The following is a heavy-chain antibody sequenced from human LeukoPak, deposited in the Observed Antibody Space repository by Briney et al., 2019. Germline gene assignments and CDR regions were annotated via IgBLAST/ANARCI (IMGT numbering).Heavy chain of an antibody. V-gene: IGHV3-48*02. CDR3: ARHADPGDYDYYYGMDV. CDR2: ISSSSTI. J-gene: IGHJ6*02. D-gene: IGHD2-21*02. Sequence: EGSLRLSCAASGFTFSSYSMNWVRQAPGKGLEWVSYISSSSTIYYADSVKGRFTISRDNAKNSLYLQMNSLRDEDTAVYYCARHADPGDYDYYYGMDVWGQGTTVTVSS. CDR1: GFTFSSYS.